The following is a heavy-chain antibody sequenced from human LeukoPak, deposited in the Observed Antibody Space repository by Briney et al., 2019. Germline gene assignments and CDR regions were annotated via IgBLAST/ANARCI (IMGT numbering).Heavy chain of an antibody. J-gene: IGHJ4*02. CDR1: GLTFSDYS. CDR3: AKDAAGPEY. D-gene: IGHD6-13*01. V-gene: IGHV3-23*01. CDR2: ISAGGGST. Sequence: GGSLRLSCAASGLTFSDYSMTWVRQAPGKGLFWVSGISAGGGSTYYADSVKGRFSISRDNSRNTLYLQMNSLRAEDTAVYYCAKDAAGPEYWGQGTPVTVSS.